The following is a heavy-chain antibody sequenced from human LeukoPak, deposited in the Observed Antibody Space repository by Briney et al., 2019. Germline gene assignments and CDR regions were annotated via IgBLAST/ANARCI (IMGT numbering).Heavy chain of an antibody. V-gene: IGHV3-7*01. Sequence: GGSLRLSCAASGFTFSSYWMSWVRQTPGKGLEWVANIKQDGSEKYYVDSVKGRFTISRDNAKNSLYLQMNSLRAEDTAVYYCAREPGTIWFGELSFYFVYWGQGTLVTVSS. CDR2: IKQDGSEK. CDR1: GFTFSSYW. D-gene: IGHD3-10*01. CDR3: AREPGTIWFGELSFYFVY. J-gene: IGHJ4*02.